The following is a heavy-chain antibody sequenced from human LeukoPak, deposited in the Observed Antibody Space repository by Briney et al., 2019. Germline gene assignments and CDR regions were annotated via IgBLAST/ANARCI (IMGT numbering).Heavy chain of an antibody. CDR2: INTDGSAT. CDR3: VRGAARAYYMGV. CDR1: GFTFSSYW. J-gene: IGHJ6*03. V-gene: IGHV3-74*01. D-gene: IGHD6-6*01. Sequence: GGSLRLSCAASGFTFSSYWLHWVRQAPGKGLVWVSRINTDGSATNYADSMKGRFTISRDNAKNTVHLQMNSLRAEDTAVYYCVRGAARAYYMGVWGKGTTVTVSS.